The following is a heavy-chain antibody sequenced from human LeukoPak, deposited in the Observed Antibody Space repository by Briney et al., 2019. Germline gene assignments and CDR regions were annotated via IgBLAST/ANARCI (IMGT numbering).Heavy chain of an antibody. CDR3: ARDLMRPFYDILTGYDAGDAFDI. CDR2: IYYGGST. D-gene: IGHD3-9*01. CDR1: GGSISSHY. Sequence: SETPSLTCTVSGGSISSHYWSWIRQPPGKGLEWIGYIYYGGSTNYNPSLKSRVTISVDTSKNQFSLKLSSVTAADTAVYYCARDLMRPFYDILTGYDAGDAFDIWGQGTMVTVSS. V-gene: IGHV4-59*11. J-gene: IGHJ3*02.